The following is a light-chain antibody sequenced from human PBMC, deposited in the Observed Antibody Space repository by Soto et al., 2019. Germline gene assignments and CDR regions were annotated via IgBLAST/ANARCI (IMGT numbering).Light chain of an antibody. CDR1: SGHSSYA. Sequence: QAVVTQSPSASASLGASVKLTCTLNSGHSSYAIAWHQQQPEKGPRYLMKLNSDGSHNKGDGIPDRFSGSSSGAERYLTISSLQSEDEADYYCQTWGTGIRVFGGGTKLTVL. CDR2: LNSDGSH. J-gene: IGLJ2*01. V-gene: IGLV4-69*01. CDR3: QTWGTGIRV.